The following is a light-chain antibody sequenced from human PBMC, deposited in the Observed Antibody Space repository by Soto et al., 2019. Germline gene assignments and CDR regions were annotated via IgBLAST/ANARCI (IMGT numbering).Light chain of an antibody. CDR1: TGAVTSGHY. V-gene: IGLV7-46*01. CDR2: DTS. CDR3: LLSYSVDKV. J-gene: IGLJ1*01. Sequence: QAVWTQEPALTVSPGGTVTLTCGSSTGAVTSGHYPYWFQQKPGQAPRTVIYDTSNKYSWTPARFSGSLLEGKAALTLSGAQPEDEADYYCLLSYSVDKVSGAGTKVTAL.